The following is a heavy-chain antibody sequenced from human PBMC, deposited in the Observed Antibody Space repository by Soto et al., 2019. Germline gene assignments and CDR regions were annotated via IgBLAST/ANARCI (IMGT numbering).Heavy chain of an antibody. CDR1: GYTFTSYY. J-gene: IGHJ6*02. Sequence: ASVKVSCKASGYTFTSYYMHWVRQAPVQGLEWMGIINPSGGSTSYAQKFQGRVTMTRVTSTSTVYMELSSLRSEDTAVYYCAREVRFLEWFRGMDVWGQGTTVTVSS. D-gene: IGHD3-3*01. CDR3: AREVRFLEWFRGMDV. CDR2: INPSGGST. V-gene: IGHV1-46*01.